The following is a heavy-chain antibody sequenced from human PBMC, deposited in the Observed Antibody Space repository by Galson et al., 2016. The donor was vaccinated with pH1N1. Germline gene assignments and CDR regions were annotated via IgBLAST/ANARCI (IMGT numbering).Heavy chain of an antibody. D-gene: IGHD3-16*01. CDR1: GYTFSDHW. V-gene: IGHV5-51*01. J-gene: IGHJ4*02. Sequence: QSGAEVKKPGESLQISCQASGYTFSDHWIGWVRQVPGKGLEWVAIIYPSDSDAKYSPPFQGQVTISSDTSISTAFMQWTSLKASDTGMYHCVRTHRHQGVINFGAVMAFDSWGQGTRVTVSS. CDR2: IYPSDSDA. CDR3: VRTHRHQGVINFGAVMAFDS.